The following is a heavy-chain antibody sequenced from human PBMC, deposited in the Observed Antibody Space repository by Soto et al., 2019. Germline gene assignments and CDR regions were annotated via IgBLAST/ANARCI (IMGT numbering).Heavy chain of an antibody. CDR1: GFTFSDYW. V-gene: IGHV3-74*01. CDR2: IKRDGSTT. J-gene: IGHJ6*03. CDR3: EGGAINYYYEDV. D-gene: IGHD3-16*01. Sequence: VQLVESGGGLVQPGGSLRLSCAASGFTFSDYWMHWVRQAPGKGLEWVSRIKRDGSTTNYADSVKGRFTISRDNAKNTLFLKMNSLRVEDTADYYCEGGAINYYYEDVW.